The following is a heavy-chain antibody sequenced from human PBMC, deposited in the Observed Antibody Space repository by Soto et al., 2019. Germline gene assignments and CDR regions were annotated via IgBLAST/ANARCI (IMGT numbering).Heavy chain of an antibody. CDR2: INPNSGGT. Sequence: ASVKVSCKSSGYTFTGYDIHWVRQAPGQGLEWMGWINPNSGGTNYAQKFQGRVTMTRDTSISTAYMELSRLRSDDTAVYYCARVGGVGATGTDYYYYGMDVWGQGTTVTVSS. D-gene: IGHD1-26*01. CDR3: ARVGGVGATGTDYYYYGMDV. CDR1: GYTFTGYD. J-gene: IGHJ6*02. V-gene: IGHV1-2*02.